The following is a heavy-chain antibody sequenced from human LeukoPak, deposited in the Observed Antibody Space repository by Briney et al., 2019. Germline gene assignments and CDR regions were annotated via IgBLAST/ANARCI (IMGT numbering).Heavy chain of an antibody. D-gene: IGHD3-22*01. J-gene: IGHJ3*02. Sequence: GGSLRLSCAASGFTVSSNYMSWVREAPGEGLEWVSVIYSGGSTYYADSVKGRFTISRDNSKNTLYLQMNSLRAEDTAVYYCALKGSGSDAFDIWGQGTMVTVSS. V-gene: IGHV3-66*01. CDR2: IYSGGST. CDR1: GFTVSSNY. CDR3: ALKGSGSDAFDI.